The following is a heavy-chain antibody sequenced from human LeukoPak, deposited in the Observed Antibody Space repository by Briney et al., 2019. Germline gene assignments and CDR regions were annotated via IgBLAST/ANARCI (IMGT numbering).Heavy chain of an antibody. D-gene: IGHD3-3*02. J-gene: IGHJ6*02. CDR3: AREPLFSPSYYGMDV. CDR1: GGSFSGYY. V-gene: IGHV4-34*01. CDR2: INHSGST. Sequence: SETLSLTCAVYGGSFSGYYWSWIRQPPGKGLEWIGEINHSGSTNYNPSLKSRVTISVDTSKNQFSLKLSSVTAADTAVYYCAREPLFSPSYYGMDVWGQGTTVTASS.